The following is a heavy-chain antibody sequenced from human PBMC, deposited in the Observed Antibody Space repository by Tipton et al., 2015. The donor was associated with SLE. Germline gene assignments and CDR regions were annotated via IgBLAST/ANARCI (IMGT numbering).Heavy chain of an antibody. V-gene: IGHV3-74*01. D-gene: IGHD3-16*01. CDR2: INSDGSST. Sequence: SLRLSCAASGFTFSSYWMHWVRQAPGKGLVWVSRINSDGSSTSYADSVKGRFTISRDNAKNTLYLQMNSLRAEDTAVYYCARDQGGFDAFDIWGQGTMVTVSS. CDR1: GFTFSSYW. J-gene: IGHJ3*02. CDR3: ARDQGGFDAFDI.